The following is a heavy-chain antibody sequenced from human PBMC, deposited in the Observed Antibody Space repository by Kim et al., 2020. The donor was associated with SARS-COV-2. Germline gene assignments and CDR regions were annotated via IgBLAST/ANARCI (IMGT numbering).Heavy chain of an antibody. V-gene: IGHV3-7*03. D-gene: IGHD6-19*01. CDR1: GFTFSSYW. Sequence: GGSLRLSCAASGFTFSSYWMSWVRQAPGKGLEWVANIKQDGSEKYYVDSVKGRFTISRDNAKNSLYLQMNSLRAEDTAVYYCARVIFYLGWSNEDYWGQGTLVTVSS. CDR2: IKQDGSEK. J-gene: IGHJ4*02. CDR3: ARVIFYLGWSNEDY.